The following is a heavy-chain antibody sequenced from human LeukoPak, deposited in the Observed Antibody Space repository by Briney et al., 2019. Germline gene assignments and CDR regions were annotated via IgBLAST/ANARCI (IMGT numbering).Heavy chain of an antibody. CDR3: AKDGLI. D-gene: IGHD6-19*01. Sequence: GGSLRLSCAASGFIFSSYAMSWVRQAPGKGLEWVSSVSGSGGRTYYADSVKGRFTISRDNSKDTLYLQMNSLRVEDTAIYYCAKDGLIWGQGTLVTVSS. CDR2: VSGSGGRT. V-gene: IGHV3-23*01. J-gene: IGHJ4*02. CDR1: GFIFSSYA.